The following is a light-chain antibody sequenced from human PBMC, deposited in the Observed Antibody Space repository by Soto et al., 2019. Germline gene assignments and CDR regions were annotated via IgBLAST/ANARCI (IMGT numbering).Light chain of an antibody. J-gene: IGKJ4*01. CDR3: QQLNSYPLT. CDR1: QGISSY. Sequence: DIQLTQSPSFLSASVGDRVTITCRASQGISSYLAWYQQKPWKAPKLLIYAASTLQSGVPSRFIGSGSGTEFTLAISSLKPEDFATYYCQQLNSYPLTLGGGTKVEIK. V-gene: IGKV1-9*01. CDR2: AAS.